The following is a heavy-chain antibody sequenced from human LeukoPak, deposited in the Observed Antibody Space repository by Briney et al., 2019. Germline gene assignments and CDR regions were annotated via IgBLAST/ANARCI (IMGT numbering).Heavy chain of an antibody. D-gene: IGHD3-10*01. CDR2: IHNRGNT. Sequence: SETLSLTCSVSGASISGPYYWTWIRQHPGKGLAWIGYIHNRGNTYYDASLESRVVMTLDTSKNQFSLRLTSVTDADTAVYYCAGRFDPYGLDAWGQGTMVTVSS. CDR3: AGRFDPYGLDA. J-gene: IGHJ3*01. V-gene: IGHV4-31*03. CDR1: GASISGPYY.